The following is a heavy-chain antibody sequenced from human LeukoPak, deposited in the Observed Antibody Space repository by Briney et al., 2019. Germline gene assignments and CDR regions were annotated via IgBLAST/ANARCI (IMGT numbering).Heavy chain of an antibody. CDR3: ARLGRDGYKRNWFDP. Sequence: PNSGCTNYAPKFHGRVTMTRDKSISTAYMELSRLRSDDTAVYYCARLGRDGYKRNWFDPWGQGTLVTVSS. J-gene: IGHJ5*02. V-gene: IGHV1-2*02. D-gene: IGHD5-24*01. CDR2: PNSGCT.